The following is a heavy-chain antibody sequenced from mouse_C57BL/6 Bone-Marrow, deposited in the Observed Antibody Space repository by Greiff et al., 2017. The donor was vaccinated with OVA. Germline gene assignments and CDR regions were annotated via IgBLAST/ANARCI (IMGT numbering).Heavy chain of an antibody. V-gene: IGHV3-6*01. CDR1: GYSITSGYY. D-gene: IGHD1-1*01. CDR3: ARGITTVVFNY. Sequence: EVKLQESGPGLVKPSQSLSLTCSVTGYSITSGYYWNWFRQFPGNKLEWMGYISYYGSNHSNPSLKNRISIPRDTSKNQFFLKLNSVTTEDTAKYYCARGITTVVFNYGGQGTTLTVSS. J-gene: IGHJ2*01. CDR2: ISYYGSN.